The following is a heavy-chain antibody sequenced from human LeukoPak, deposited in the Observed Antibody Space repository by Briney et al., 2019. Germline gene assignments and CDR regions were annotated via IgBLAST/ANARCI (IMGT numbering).Heavy chain of an antibody. CDR2: IYYSGST. V-gene: IGHV4-39*07. Sequence: SETLSLTCTVSGGSISSSSYYWGWIRQPPGKGLEWIGSIYYSGSTYYNPSLKSRVTISVDTSKNQFSLKLSSVTAADTAVYYCARLYSSSWYYYYYMDVWGKGTTVTVSS. CDR3: ARLYSSSWYYYYYMDV. J-gene: IGHJ6*03. D-gene: IGHD6-13*01. CDR1: GGSISSSSYY.